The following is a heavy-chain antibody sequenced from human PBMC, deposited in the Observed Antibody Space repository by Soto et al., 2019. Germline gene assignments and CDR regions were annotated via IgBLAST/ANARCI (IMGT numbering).Heavy chain of an antibody. D-gene: IGHD6-13*01. CDR1: GFAFSSSA. CDR2: IRSSGEDT. J-gene: IGHJ4*02. CDR3: AKGGRYSSNIGDY. Sequence: EVHLLESGGGLVQPGGSLRLSCAASGFAFSSSAMSWVRQAPGKGLEWVSAIRSSGEDTYYADSAKGRFTISRDNSKNTLYLQMNSLRAEDTAVYYCAKGGRYSSNIGDYWGQGTLVTVSS. V-gene: IGHV3-23*01.